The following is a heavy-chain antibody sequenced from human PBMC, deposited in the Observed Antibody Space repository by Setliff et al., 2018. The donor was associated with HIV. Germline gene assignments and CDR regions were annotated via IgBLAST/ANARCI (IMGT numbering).Heavy chain of an antibody. CDR1: GYTLTELS. V-gene: IGHV1-24*01. CDR2: FDPKDGKT. D-gene: IGHD6-6*01. J-gene: IGHJ4*02. CDR3: VTGSAARPFDY. Sequence: GASVKVSCKVSGYTLTELSRHWVRQAPGKGLEWMGSFDPKDGKTRYAQKFQGRVTMTEDTSTDPAYMELSSLRSEDTAVYYYVTGSAARPFDYCGQGTLVTVSS.